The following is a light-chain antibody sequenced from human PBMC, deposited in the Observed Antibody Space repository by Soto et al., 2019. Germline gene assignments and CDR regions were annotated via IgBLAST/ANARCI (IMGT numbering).Light chain of an antibody. J-gene: IGKJ5*01. CDR3: QQYGSSPIT. V-gene: IGKV3-15*01. CDR1: QSVRSK. Sequence: EIVMTQSPATLSVSPGERATLSCRASQSVRSKLAWYQQKPGQAPRLLIYDASTRATGIPARFSGSGSGTDFTLTISRLEPEDFAVYYCQQYGSSPITFGQGTRLE. CDR2: DAS.